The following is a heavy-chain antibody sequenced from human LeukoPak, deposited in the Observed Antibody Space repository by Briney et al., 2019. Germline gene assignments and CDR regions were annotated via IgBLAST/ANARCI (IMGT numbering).Heavy chain of an antibody. D-gene: IGHD3-10*01. CDR1: GFTLSSYW. CDR2: INSDGSST. Sequence: GGSLRLSCAASGFTLSSYWMHWVRQAPGKGLVWVSRINSDGSSTSYADSVKGRFTISRDNAKNTLYLQMNSLRAEDTAVYYCAVFYGSGSYYNDAFDIWGQGTMVTVSS. CDR3: AVFYGSGSYYNDAFDI. V-gene: IGHV3-74*01. J-gene: IGHJ3*02.